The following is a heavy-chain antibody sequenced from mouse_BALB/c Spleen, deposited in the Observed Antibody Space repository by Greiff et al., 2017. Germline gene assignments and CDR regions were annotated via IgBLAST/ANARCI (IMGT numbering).Heavy chain of an antibody. V-gene: IGHV5-6-4*01. J-gene: IGHJ4*01. CDR1: GFTFSSYT. D-gene: IGHD2-10*02. CDR3: TREEYGNYEGAMDY. Sequence: EVQGVESGGGLVKPGGSLKLSCAASGFTFSSYTMSWVRQTPEKRLEWVATISSGGSYTYYPDSVKGRFTISRDNAKNTLYLQMSSLKSEDTAMYYCTREEYGNYEGAMDYWGQGTSVTVSS. CDR2: ISSGGSYT.